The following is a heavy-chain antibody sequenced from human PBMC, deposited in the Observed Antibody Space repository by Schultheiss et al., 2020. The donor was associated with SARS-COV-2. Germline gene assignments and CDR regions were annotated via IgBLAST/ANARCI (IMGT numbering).Heavy chain of an antibody. V-gene: IGHV3-23*01. CDR1: GFTFSTYA. J-gene: IGHJ5*02. D-gene: IGHD2-15*01. CDR2: ISGSGSNT. Sequence: GGSLRLSCAASGFTFSTYAMSWVRQAPGKGLEWVSCISGSGSNTYHADSVKGRFTISRDNSKNTLFLQMNSLIVEDTAVYYCAKGGWSSPFDPWGQGTLVTVSS. CDR3: AKGGWSSPFDP.